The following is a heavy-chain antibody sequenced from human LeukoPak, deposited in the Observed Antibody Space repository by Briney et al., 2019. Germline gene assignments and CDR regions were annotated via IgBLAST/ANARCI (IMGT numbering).Heavy chain of an antibody. CDR3: AKDPTLEIAAAGTDY. CDR1: GFTFSSYA. J-gene: IGHJ4*02. D-gene: IGHD6-13*01. Sequence: GGSLRLSCAASGFTFSSYAMHWVRQAPGKGLEWVSGISWNSGSIGYADSVKGRFTISRDNAKNSLYLQMNSLRAEDTALYYCAKDPTLEIAAAGTDYWGQGTLVTVSS. CDR2: ISWNSGSI. V-gene: IGHV3-9*01.